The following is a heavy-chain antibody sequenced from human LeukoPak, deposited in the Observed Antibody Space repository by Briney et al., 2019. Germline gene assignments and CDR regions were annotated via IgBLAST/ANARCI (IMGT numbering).Heavy chain of an antibody. D-gene: IGHD3-10*01. Sequence: GGSLRLSCGASGFTFNTYGIHWARQAPGKGLEWVAVTWYDGSIRYYADSVKGRFSISRDNIKNTVYLQMNSLRAEDTAVYYCARGYYGTGKFDYWGQGTLVTVSS. CDR1: GFTFNTYG. CDR3: ARGYYGTGKFDY. CDR2: TWYDGSIR. V-gene: IGHV3-33*01. J-gene: IGHJ4*02.